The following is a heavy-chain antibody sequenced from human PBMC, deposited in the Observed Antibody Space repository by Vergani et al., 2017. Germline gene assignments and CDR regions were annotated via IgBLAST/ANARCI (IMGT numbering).Heavy chain of an antibody. V-gene: IGHV4-61*02. J-gene: IGHJ4*02. CDR3: ARSRMGNTVFDF. CDR1: GGSTTSGGFY. Sequence: QVQLQESGPGLVKPSQTLSLTCSVSGGSTTSGGFYWSWIRQPAGKGLEWIGRIHTTGSTKYNPSLESQVTMSVDTSNNQFSLKLSTVTAADTAFYYCARSRMGNTVFDFWGQGTVVTVSS. D-gene: IGHD1-26*01. CDR2: IHTTGST.